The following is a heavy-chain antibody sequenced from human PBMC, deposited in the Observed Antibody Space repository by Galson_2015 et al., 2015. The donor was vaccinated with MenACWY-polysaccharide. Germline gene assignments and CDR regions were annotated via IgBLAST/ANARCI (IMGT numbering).Heavy chain of an antibody. Sequence: SLRLSCAGSGFIFSNAWMNWVRQAPGKGLEWVGRIKSKPNGGTIEYAAPVKGRLTISRDDSKNTVYVQMNSLKTEDTAVYYCSTGDGHTTGFDYWGQGALVIVSS. CDR3: STGDGHTTGFDY. J-gene: IGHJ4*02. D-gene: IGHD2-8*02. CDR2: IKSKPNGGTI. V-gene: IGHV3-15*01. CDR1: GFIFSNAW.